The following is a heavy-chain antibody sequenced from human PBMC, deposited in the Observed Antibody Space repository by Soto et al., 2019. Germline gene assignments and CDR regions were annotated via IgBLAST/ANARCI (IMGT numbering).Heavy chain of an antibody. Sequence: EVRLLESGGGLVQPGGSLRLSCAASGFTFSNSAMNWVRQAPGKGLEGVSSIRVGGGDTFYADSVKGRFTVSRDTSKNTVYLEMNSLRAEDTAIYYCAKCSVGTVRSSGWCNWFDPWGQGTLVTVSS. V-gene: IGHV3-23*01. D-gene: IGHD6-19*01. CDR3: AKCSVGTVRSSGWCNWFDP. CDR1: GFTFSNSA. CDR2: IRVGGGDT. J-gene: IGHJ5*02.